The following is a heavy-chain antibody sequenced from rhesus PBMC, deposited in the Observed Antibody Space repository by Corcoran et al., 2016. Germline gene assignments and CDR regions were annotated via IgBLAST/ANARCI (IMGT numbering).Heavy chain of an antibody. J-gene: IGHJ6*01. D-gene: IGHD3-16*01. CDR3: AREPPHYYSGSYYGLDS. Sequence: QVQLQESGPGLVKPSETLSLTCAVSGYSISGYYWSWIRQAPGKGLEGIGYIIYSGITSYNPSPKNRVTISRDTSKTQFSLKLSSVTAADTAVDYCAREPPHYYSGSYYGLDSWGQGVVVTVSS. V-gene: IGHV4-122*02. CDR2: IIYSGIT. CDR1: GYSISGYY.